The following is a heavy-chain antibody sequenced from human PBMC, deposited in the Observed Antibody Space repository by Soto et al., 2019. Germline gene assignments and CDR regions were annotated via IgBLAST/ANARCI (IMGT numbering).Heavy chain of an antibody. V-gene: IGHV2-70*04. CDR2: IDWDDDK. Sequence: SCPTLVNPTQTLTLTCTFSGFSLSTIGMRVSWIRQPPGEAREWLARIDWDDDKFYSTSLKTRLTISKDTSKNQVVLTMTNIDSADTATYYCARIADSSGYYGYFDYWCQANMVTVSS. D-gene: IGHD3-22*01. CDR1: GFSLSTIGMR. J-gene: IGHJ4*02. CDR3: ARIADSSGYYGYFDY.